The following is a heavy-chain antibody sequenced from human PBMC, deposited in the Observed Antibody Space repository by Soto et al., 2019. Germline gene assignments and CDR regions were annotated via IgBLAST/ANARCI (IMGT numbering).Heavy chain of an antibody. D-gene: IGHD3-9*01. CDR3: ARDTAIYDILTGPDY. J-gene: IGHJ4*02. CDR2: IWYDGSNK. V-gene: IGHV3-33*01. Sequence: QVQLVESGGGVVQPGRSLRLSCAASGFTFSSYGMHWVRQAPGKGLEWVAVIWYDGSNKYYADSVKGRFTISRDNSKNTLYLQMNSLGAEDRAVYYCARDTAIYDILTGPDYGGQGTLVTVSS. CDR1: GFTFSSYG.